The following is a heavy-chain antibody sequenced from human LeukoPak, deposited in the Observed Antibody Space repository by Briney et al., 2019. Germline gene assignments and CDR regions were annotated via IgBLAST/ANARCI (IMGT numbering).Heavy chain of an antibody. D-gene: IGHD3-10*01. Sequence: SETLSLTCTVSGGSISSSSYYWGWIRQPPGKGLEWIGSIYYSGSTYYNPSLKSRVTISVDTSKNQFSLKLSSVTAADTAVYYCARQGYYGWYFDLWGRGTLVTVSS. CDR2: IYYSGST. V-gene: IGHV4-39*01. CDR1: GGSISSSSYY. J-gene: IGHJ2*01. CDR3: ARQGYYGWYFDL.